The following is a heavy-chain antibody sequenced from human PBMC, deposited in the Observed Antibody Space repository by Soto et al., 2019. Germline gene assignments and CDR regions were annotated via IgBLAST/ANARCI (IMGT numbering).Heavy chain of an antibody. J-gene: IGHJ4*02. CDR1: GGSISSYY. CDR3: ARLNPPYGDFHFDY. V-gene: IGHV4-59*08. CDR2: IYYSGST. Sequence: QVQLQESGPGLVKPSETLSLTCTVSGGSISSYYWSWIRQPPGKGLEWIGYIYYSGSTNYNPSLKSRVTLSVDTSKNTFSLKLSSVTAADTAVYYWARLNPPYGDFHFDYWGQGTLVTVSP. D-gene: IGHD4-17*01.